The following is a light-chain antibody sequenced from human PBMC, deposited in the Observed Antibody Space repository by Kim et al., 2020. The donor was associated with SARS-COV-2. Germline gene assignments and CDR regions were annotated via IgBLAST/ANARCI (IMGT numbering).Light chain of an antibody. V-gene: IGKV3-15*01. CDR2: GAS. CDR1: QSVSSN. Sequence: VYPGERATLACRASQSVSSNLAWYQQKPGQAPRLLMYGASTRATGFPARFSGSGSGTEFTLTISSLQSEDFAVYFCQQYNNWLWTFGQGTKVDIK. J-gene: IGKJ1*01. CDR3: QQYNNWLWT.